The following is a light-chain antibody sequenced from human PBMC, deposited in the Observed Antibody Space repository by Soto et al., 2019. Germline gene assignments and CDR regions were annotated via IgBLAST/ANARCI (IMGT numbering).Light chain of an antibody. Sequence: DIQMTQSPSSLSASVGDRVTITCRASQTISSYLNWYQQKPWRAPRLLIYSASNLQSGLPSRFSGSASGTDFTLTISSLQPEDSATDYCQQTYSVPQTFGQGTKVEIK. J-gene: IGKJ1*01. CDR3: QQTYSVPQT. V-gene: IGKV1-39*01. CDR2: SAS. CDR1: QTISSY.